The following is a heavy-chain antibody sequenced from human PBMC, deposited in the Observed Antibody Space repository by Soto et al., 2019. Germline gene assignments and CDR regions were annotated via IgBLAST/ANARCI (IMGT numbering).Heavy chain of an antibody. Sequence: QVRLQESGPGLVKPSGTLSLTCAVSGASVSSTNWWTWVRQPPGKGLEWIGEMFHTGTTNFNPSLKSRATISVDKSKNQFSLKLTSVTAADTAVYYCARDGWDCSGSFCRREYIDSWGQGTLVTVSS. CDR1: GASVSSTNW. V-gene: IGHV4-4*02. CDR3: ARDGWDCSGSFCRREYIDS. D-gene: IGHD2-15*01. CDR2: MFHTGTT. J-gene: IGHJ4*02.